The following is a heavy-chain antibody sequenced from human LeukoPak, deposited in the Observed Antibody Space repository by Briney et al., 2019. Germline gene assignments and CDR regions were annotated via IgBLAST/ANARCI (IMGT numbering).Heavy chain of an antibody. V-gene: IGHV3-49*04. CDR3: ARDSPRYEDAFDI. J-gene: IGHJ3*02. Sequence: GGSLRLSCTTSGFSFGDTAVTWVRQAPGRGLEWISLLRGRAYGGTAEYAASVEGRFTISRDDSKGVAYLQMNSLRAEDTAVYYCARDSPRYEDAFDIWGRGTMVTVSS. CDR2: LRGRAYGGTA. CDR1: GFSFGDTA. D-gene: IGHD3-16*02.